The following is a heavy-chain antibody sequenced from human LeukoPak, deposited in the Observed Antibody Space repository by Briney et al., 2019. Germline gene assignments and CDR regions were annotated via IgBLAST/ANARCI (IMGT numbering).Heavy chain of an antibody. CDR1: GGSISSYY. CDR3: ARDLGGLAAGTLDY. D-gene: IGHD6-13*01. J-gene: IGHJ4*02. CDR2: IYYSGRT. V-gene: IGHV4-59*01. Sequence: SETLSLTCNVSGGSISSYYWNWIRQPPGKGLEWIGYIYYSGRTNYNASLKSRVTISVDTSKSQFSLKLNSVTAADTAVYYCARDLGGLAAGTLDYWGPGTLVTVSS.